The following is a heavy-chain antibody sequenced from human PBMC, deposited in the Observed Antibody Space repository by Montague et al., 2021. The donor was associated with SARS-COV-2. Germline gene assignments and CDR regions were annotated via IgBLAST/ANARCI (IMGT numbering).Heavy chain of an antibody. D-gene: IGHD3-9*01. J-gene: IGHJ4*02. CDR1: GFSLSTSGMC. Sequence: PALVKPTQTLTLTCTFSGFSLSTSGMCVSWIRQPPGKALEWLALIDWDDDKYYSTSLKTRLTISKDTSKNQVVLTMTNMDPVDTATYYCARIRDYDILTGSYSGFDVWGQGTLVTVSS. CDR3: ARIRDYDILTGSYSGFDV. V-gene: IGHV2-70*01. CDR2: IDWDDDK.